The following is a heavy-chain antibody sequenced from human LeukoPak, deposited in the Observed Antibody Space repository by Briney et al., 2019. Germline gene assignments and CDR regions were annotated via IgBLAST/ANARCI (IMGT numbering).Heavy chain of an antibody. D-gene: IGHD3-3*01. J-gene: IGHJ4*02. V-gene: IGHV4-59*01. Sequence: PSETLSLTCTVSGGSISSYYWSWIRQPPGKGLEWIGYIYYSGSTNYNPSLKSRVTISVDTSKNQFSLKLSSVTAADTAVYYCERAYEAGSLDYWGQGTLVTVSS. CDR3: ERAYEAGSLDY. CDR1: GGSISSYY. CDR2: IYYSGST.